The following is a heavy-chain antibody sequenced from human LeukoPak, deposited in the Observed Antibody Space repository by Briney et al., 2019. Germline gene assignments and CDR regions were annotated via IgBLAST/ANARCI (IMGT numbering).Heavy chain of an antibody. CDR1: GYTFTSYG. CDR2: INTNTGNP. V-gene: IGHV7-4-1*02. CDR3: ASSYDISGYYPSPFDY. J-gene: IGHJ4*02. Sequence: ASVKVSCKASGYTFTSYGISWVRQAPGQGLEWMGWINTNTGNPTYAQGFTGRFVFSLDTSVSTAYLQISNLKAEDTAVYYCASSYDISGYYPSPFDYWGQGTLVTVSS. D-gene: IGHD3-22*01.